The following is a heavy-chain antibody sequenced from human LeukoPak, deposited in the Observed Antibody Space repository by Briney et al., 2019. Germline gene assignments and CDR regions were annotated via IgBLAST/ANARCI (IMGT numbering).Heavy chain of an antibody. CDR3: VKGRYCSASSCYNWGGFDY. D-gene: IGHD2-15*01. J-gene: IGHJ4*02. V-gene: IGHV3-23*01. CDR1: GFTFSNYA. CDR2: ITGSGTTT. Sequence: TGGSLRLSCVASGFTFSNYAMSWVRQAPGKGLGCVSSITGSGTTTYYADPVKGRFTISTDNSKNTLYLQMNSLRAEDTAVYYCVKGRYCSASSCYNWGGFDYWGQGTLVTVSS.